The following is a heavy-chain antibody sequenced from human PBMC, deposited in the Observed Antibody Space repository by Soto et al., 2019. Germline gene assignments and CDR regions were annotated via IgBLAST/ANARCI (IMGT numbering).Heavy chain of an antibody. CDR2: INPNSGGT. Sequence: ASVKVSCKASGYTFTGYYIHWVRQAPGQGLEWMGWINPNSGGTNYAQKFQGWVTMTRDTSISTAYMELSRLRSDDTAVYYCARYQAAGLRFLYYWGQGTLVTVSS. V-gene: IGHV1-2*04. D-gene: IGHD3-3*01. J-gene: IGHJ4*02. CDR3: ARYQAAGLRFLYY. CDR1: GYTFTGYY.